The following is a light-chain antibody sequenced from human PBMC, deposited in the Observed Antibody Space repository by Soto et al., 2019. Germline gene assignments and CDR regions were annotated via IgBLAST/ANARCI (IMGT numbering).Light chain of an antibody. CDR1: QDINSY. V-gene: IGKV1-9*01. J-gene: IGKJ4*01. CDR2: AGT. CDR3: QPLHVYLST. Sequence: IQLTQSPSSLSASVGDRVTITCRASQDINSYLAWYQQKPGKAPNLLIYAGTSLQSGVPSRFSGSGSGTEFTLTISSLQPEDFETYYCQPLHVYLSTLGGGTKVDI.